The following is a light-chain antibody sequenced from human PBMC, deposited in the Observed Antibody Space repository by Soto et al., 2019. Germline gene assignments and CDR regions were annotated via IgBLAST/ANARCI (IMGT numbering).Light chain of an antibody. CDR2: RNN. CDR3: AAWDASLSGVV. V-gene: IGLV1-47*01. J-gene: IGLJ2*01. CDR1: STNIGSNY. Sequence: QSVLTQPPSASGTPGQRVTISCSGSSTNIGSNYVYWYQQLPGMTPKLLIYRNNQRPSGVPDRFSGSKSGTSASLAISGLRSEDEADYYCAAWDASLSGVVFGGGTKLTVL.